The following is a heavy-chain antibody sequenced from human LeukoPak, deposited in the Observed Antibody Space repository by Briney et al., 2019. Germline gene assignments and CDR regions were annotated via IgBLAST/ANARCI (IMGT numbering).Heavy chain of an antibody. CDR1: GFTFRSYW. CDR2: IKQDGSEK. Sequence: GGSLRLSCAASGFTFRSYWMRWVRQAPGKGLEWVANIKQDGSEKNYVDSVKGRFTISRDNAKNSLYLQMNSLRAEDTAVYYCARDFYYYDSGGYSKEAFEIWGQGTMVTVSS. J-gene: IGHJ3*02. D-gene: IGHD3-22*01. V-gene: IGHV3-7*03. CDR3: ARDFYYYDSGGYSKEAFEI.